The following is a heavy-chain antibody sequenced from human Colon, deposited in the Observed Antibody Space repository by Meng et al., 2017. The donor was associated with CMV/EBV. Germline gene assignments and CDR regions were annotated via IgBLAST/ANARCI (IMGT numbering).Heavy chain of an antibody. D-gene: IGHD4-17*01. J-gene: IGHJ4*02. Sequence: QLHHQGSGPGLVKPSETLSLTCTVSGGSISSSTYYWGWISQTPGKGLEWIGNIYYSGYTYYNPSLKSRLTISVDTSKNQFSLKLTSVTAADTAVYYCATDYGDYYFDRWGQGTLVTVSS. CDR1: GGSISSSTYY. CDR3: ATDYGDYYFDR. CDR2: IYYSGYT. V-gene: IGHV4-39*07.